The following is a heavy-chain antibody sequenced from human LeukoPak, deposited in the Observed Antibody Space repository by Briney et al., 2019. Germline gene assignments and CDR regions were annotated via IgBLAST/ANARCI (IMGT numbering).Heavy chain of an antibody. V-gene: IGHV4-34*01. CDR2: INHSGST. CDR1: GGSFSGDY. CDR3: ARGGLHWFDP. J-gene: IGHJ5*02. Sequence: SETLSLTCAVYGGSFSGDYWSWSRQPPGKGLEWIGEINHSGSTNYNPSLKSRVTISVDTSKNQFSLKLSSVTAADTAVYYCARGGLHWFDPWGQGTLVTVSS.